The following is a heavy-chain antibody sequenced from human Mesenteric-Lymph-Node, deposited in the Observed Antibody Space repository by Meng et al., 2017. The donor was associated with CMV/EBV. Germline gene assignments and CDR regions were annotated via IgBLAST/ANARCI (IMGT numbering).Heavy chain of an antibody. CDR3: ARDATPMIVVFQH. CDR2: IASGGGTS. J-gene: IGHJ1*01. CDR1: GFTFRLYE. D-gene: IGHD3-22*01. Sequence: GESLKISCAASGFTFRLYEMNWVRQAPGKGLEWVAYIASGGGTSYFPDSVKGRFSISRDNSKNTLYLQMNSLRAEDTAVYYCARDATPMIVVFQHWGQGTLVTVSS. V-gene: IGHV3-48*03.